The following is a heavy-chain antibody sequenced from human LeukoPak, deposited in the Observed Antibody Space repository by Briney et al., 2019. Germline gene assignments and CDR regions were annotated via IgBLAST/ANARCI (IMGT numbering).Heavy chain of an antibody. V-gene: IGHV1-18*01. CDR3: ERNDNTALGLNLLDS. CDR2: ISGYNGNA. J-gene: IGHJ5*01. D-gene: IGHD5-18*01. Sequence: GASVKVSCKASGYTFARFGISWVRQAPGQGLEWMGWISGYNGNAKYAQELQGRVTMTTDTSTNTVYMELGSLRSDDTAVYYCERNDNTALGLNLLDSWGQGTLVTVSS. CDR1: GYTFARFG.